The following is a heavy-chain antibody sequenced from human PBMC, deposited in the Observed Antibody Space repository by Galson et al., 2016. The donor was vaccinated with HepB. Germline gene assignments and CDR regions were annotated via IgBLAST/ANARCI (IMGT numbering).Heavy chain of an antibody. CDR3: ARDQHYGNWD. D-gene: IGHD1-1*01. Sequence: SLRLSCAASGFIVSSNYMSWVRQAPGKGLEWVSYVDSGGKTYYADPVKGRFTISRDNSKNTLYLQMNNLTTEDTAVYYCARDQHYGNWDWGQGTLVTVSS. J-gene: IGHJ4*02. V-gene: IGHV3-53*01. CDR2: VDSGGKT. CDR1: GFIVSSNY.